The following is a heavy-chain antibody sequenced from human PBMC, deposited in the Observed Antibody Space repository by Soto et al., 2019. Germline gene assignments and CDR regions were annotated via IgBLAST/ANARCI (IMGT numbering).Heavy chain of an antibody. CDR2: IYYSGST. V-gene: IGHV4-59*01. D-gene: IGHD2-15*01. CDR1: GGSISSYY. J-gene: IGHJ4*02. Sequence: ETLSLTCTVSGGSISSYYWSWIRQPPGKGLEWIGYIYYSGSTNYNPSLKSRVTISVDTSKNQFSLKLSSVTAADTAVYYCARRQDGYFDYWGQGTLVTVSS. CDR3: ARRQDGYFDY.